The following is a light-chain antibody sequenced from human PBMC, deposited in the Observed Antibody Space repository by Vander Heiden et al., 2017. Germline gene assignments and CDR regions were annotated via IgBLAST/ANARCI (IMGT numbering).Light chain of an antibody. Sequence: IVITQSPGTLSVSQGERATLHCRASQSVRNNLAWYQQRPGQAPRLLIYRASTRATGITARFSGSGSGTEFTLSISSLQSEDFAVYYCQQYDDWPGFTFGPGTTVDIK. J-gene: IGKJ3*01. V-gene: IGKV3-15*01. CDR1: QSVRNN. CDR3: QQYDDWPGFT. CDR2: RAS.